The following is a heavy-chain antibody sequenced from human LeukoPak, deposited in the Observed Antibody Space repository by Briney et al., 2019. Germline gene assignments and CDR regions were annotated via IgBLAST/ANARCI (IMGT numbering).Heavy chain of an antibody. Sequence: SVKVSCKASGGTFSNYGINWVRQAPGQGLEWMGGITPIFGTANYVQKFQGGVTITADESTSTAYMELSRLRSEDTAICYCARAPSDDTAMATPFAYWGQGTLVTVSS. D-gene: IGHD5-18*01. CDR2: ITPIFGTA. CDR1: GGTFSNYG. V-gene: IGHV1-69*13. J-gene: IGHJ4*02. CDR3: ARAPSDDTAMATPFAY.